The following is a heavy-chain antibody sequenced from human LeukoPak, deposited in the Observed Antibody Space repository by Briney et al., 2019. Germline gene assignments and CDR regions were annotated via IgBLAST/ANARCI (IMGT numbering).Heavy chain of an antibody. CDR3: ARELGSGSYYFDY. J-gene: IGHJ4*02. CDR2: IYHSGST. CDR1: GGSISSSNW. Sequence: SETRSLTCAVAGGSISSSNWWSGVRQPPGKGLEWIGEIYHSGSTNYNPSLKSRVTISVDKSKNQFSLKLSSVTAADTAVYYCARELGSGSYYFDYWGQGTLVTVSS. D-gene: IGHD3-10*01. V-gene: IGHV4-4*02.